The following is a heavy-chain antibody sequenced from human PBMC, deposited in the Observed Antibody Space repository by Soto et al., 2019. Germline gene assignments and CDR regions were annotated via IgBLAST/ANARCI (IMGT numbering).Heavy chain of an antibody. D-gene: IGHD1-1*01. V-gene: IGHV3-7*03. CDR3: ALEGTGRFSDY. J-gene: IGHJ4*01. CDR1: GFIFSTYS. Sequence: PGGSLRLSCDVSGFIFSTYSMRWVRPTPGQGLQSVATIPQDGVDGHTADSVKGRFTIARDNGKHSLYHQINKQRAAVPAVYSCALEGTGRFSDYWGPRTLVTASS. CDR2: IPQDGVDG.